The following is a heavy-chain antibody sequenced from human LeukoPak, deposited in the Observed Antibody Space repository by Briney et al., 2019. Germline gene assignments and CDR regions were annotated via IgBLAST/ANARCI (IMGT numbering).Heavy chain of an antibody. Sequence: GGSLRLSCAASGFSFTAYWMIWVRQGPGKGLEWVASVKQEGTETSYADSVRGRFTISRDNGKNLVFLQMNSLRAEDTAVYYXARXNPLDVWGQGATVTVSS. CDR2: VKQEGTET. CDR1: GFSFTAYW. CDR3: ARXNPLDV. V-gene: IGHV3-7*01. J-gene: IGHJ6*02.